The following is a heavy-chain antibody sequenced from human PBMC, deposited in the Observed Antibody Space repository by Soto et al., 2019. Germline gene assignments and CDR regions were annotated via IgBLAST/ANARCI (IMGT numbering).Heavy chain of an antibody. Sequence: QVQLVQSGAEVKKPGSSVKVSCKASGGPLSRYTITWVRQTPGQCLKWMGRIIPMFGTTNYAQGCQGRVTITAGESTNTASMELSSLSSEETADYYCASRHFISGWSVVEYFQHWGQGTLVIVSA. CDR3: ASRHFISGWSVVEYFQH. J-gene: IGHJ1*01. CDR1: GGPLSRYT. D-gene: IGHD6-19*01. V-gene: IGHV1-69*18. CDR2: IIPMFGTT.